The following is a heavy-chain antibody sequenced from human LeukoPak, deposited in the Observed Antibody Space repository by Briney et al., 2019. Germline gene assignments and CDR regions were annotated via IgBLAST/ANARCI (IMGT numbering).Heavy chain of an antibody. J-gene: IGHJ4*02. CDR1: GGSFGGLY. CDR3: ARRSAYSSSSGFNL. Sequence: SETLSLTCTVYGGSFGGLYWSWVRQPPGTGLEWIGHINDSGGTNYNPSLKSRVTISVDTSNNNFSLKMNSVTAADTAVYYCARRSAYSSSSGFNLWGQGTLVTVSS. V-gene: IGHV4-34*01. D-gene: IGHD6-6*01. CDR2: INDSGGT.